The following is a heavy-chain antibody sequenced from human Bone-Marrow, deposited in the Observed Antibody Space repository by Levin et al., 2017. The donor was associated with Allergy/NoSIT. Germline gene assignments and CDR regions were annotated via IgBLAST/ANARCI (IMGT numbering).Heavy chain of an antibody. J-gene: IGHJ3*01. CDR1: GGSISSGNW. Sequence: TSETLSLTCAVSGGSISSGNWWSWVRQPPGKGLEWIGEILHSGSSNYNPSLKSRVIISVDKSKNQISLRLTSMTAADTAVYYCAREAVRAVAGPGALDVWGQGTMVTVSS. CDR3: AREAVRAVAGPGALDV. D-gene: IGHD6-19*01. V-gene: IGHV4-4*02. CDR2: ILHSGSS.